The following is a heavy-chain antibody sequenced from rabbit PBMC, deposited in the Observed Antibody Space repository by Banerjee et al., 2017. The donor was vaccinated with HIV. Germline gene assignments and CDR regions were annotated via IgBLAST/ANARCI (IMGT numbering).Heavy chain of an antibody. CDR1: GFSFSNKAV. CDR3: ARNYVNAFDP. D-gene: IGHD1-1*01. CDR2: INAVTGKA. V-gene: IGHV1S45*01. Sequence: QEQLVESGGGLVKPEGSLKLSCKASGFSFSNKAVMCWVRQAPGKGLEWIACINAVTGKAVYANWAKGRFTISKTSSTTVTLQMTSLTAADTATYFCARNYVNAFDPWGQGTLVTVS. J-gene: IGHJ2*01.